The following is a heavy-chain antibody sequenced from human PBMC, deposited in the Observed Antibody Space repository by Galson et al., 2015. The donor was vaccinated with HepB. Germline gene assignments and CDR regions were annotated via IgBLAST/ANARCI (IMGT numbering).Heavy chain of an antibody. Sequence: SVKVSCKASGYTFTTYGVSWVRQAPGQGLEWMGWISAYNGNTKYSQEFQGRVTITRDTSASTVYMDLSSLRSEDTAVYYCARGYYDSSGYWTGYYFDYWGQGTLVTVSS. CDR3: ARGYYDSSGYWTGYYFDY. CDR2: ISAYNGNT. D-gene: IGHD3-22*01. CDR1: GYTFTTYG. V-gene: IGHV1-18*01. J-gene: IGHJ4*02.